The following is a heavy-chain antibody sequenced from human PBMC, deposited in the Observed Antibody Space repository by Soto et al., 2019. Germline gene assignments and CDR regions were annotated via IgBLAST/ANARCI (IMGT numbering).Heavy chain of an antibody. CDR1: GGTFSSYA. J-gene: IGHJ6*02. Sequence: QVQLVQSGAEVKKPGSSVKVSCKASGGTFSSYAISWVRQAPGHGLEWMGGIIPISGTANYAQKFQGRVTITADESTSTAYMELSSLRSEDTAVYYCARSQGSSTSLEIYYYYSYGMDVWGQGTTVTVSS. V-gene: IGHV1-69*01. D-gene: IGHD2-2*01. CDR2: IIPISGTA. CDR3: ARSQGSSTSLEIYYYYSYGMDV.